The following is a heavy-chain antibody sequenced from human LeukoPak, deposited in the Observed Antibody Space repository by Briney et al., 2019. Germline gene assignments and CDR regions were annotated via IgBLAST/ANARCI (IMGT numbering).Heavy chain of an antibody. Sequence: GGSLRLFYAVSGFTDSRNYMTWVRQAPGKGLEWVSVIYSDGNTYYADSVKGRFTISRDKSRNTVYLQINNLRAEDTAMYYCTTHSGGYWGQGTLVTVSS. CDR1: GFTDSRNY. D-gene: IGHD3-10*01. J-gene: IGHJ4*02. CDR2: IYSDGNT. V-gene: IGHV3-53*01. CDR3: TTHSGGY.